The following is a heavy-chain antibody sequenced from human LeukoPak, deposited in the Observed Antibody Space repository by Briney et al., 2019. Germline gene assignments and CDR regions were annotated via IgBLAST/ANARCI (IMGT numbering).Heavy chain of an antibody. V-gene: IGHV4-59*01. Sequence: SETLSLTCTVSGGAISSYYWSWIRQPPGKGLEWIGYIYYSGGTNYNPSLKSRVTISVDTSKNQFSLKLSSVTAADTAVYYCAGYSSSARYYFDYWGQGTLVTVSS. D-gene: IGHD6-13*01. CDR3: AGYSSSARYYFDY. CDR2: IYYSGGT. CDR1: GGAISSYY. J-gene: IGHJ4*02.